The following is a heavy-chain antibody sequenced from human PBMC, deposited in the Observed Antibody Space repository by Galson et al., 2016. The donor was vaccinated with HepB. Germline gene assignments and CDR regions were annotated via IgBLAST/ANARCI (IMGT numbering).Heavy chain of an antibody. D-gene: IGHD1-14*01. CDR2: IYIGGNT. J-gene: IGHJ3*02. CDR1: GFTVSSDY. CDR3: ATVGGTTYGLRSDAFDI. V-gene: IGHV3-53*01. Sequence: SLRLSCATSGFTVSSDYMTWVRQAPGKGLEWVSLIYIGGNTYYGDSVKGRFTVSRDNSKNTLYLQMNYLRAEDTAVYYGATVGGTTYGLRSDAFDIWGQGTMVTVSS.